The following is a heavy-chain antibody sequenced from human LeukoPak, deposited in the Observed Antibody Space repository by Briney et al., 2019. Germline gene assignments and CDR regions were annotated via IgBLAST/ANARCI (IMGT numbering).Heavy chain of an antibody. CDR1: GGSISSYY. D-gene: IGHD4-23*01. CDR2: IYYSGST. Sequence: PSETLSLTCTVPGGSISSYYWSWIRQPPGKGLEWIGYIYYSGSTNYNPSLKSRVTISVDTSKNQFSLKLSSVTAADTAVYYCARVYGGNPDAFDIWGQGTMVTVSS. CDR3: ARVYGGNPDAFDI. J-gene: IGHJ3*02. V-gene: IGHV4-59*01.